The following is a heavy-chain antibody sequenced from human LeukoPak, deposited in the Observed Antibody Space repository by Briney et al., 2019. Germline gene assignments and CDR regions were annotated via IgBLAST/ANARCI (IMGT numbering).Heavy chain of an antibody. CDR3: ARLGGGTMIVVVITPDAFDI. CDR1: GGSISSSSYY. D-gene: IGHD3-22*01. V-gene: IGHV4-39*07. J-gene: IGHJ3*02. CDR2: IYYSGST. Sequence: SETLSLTCTVSGGSISSSSYYWGWLRQPPGKGLEWIGSIYYSGSTYYNPSLKSRVTISVDTSKNQFSLKLSSVTAADTAVYYCARLGGGTMIVVVITPDAFDIWGQGTMVTVSS.